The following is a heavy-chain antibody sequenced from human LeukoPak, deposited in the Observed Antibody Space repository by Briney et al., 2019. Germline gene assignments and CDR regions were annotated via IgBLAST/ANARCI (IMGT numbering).Heavy chain of an antibody. J-gene: IGHJ4*02. Sequence: ASETLSLTCSVSGGTMSSYYWNWIRQPPGKGLEWIGYIHYSGSTKYNPSLKSRVTISVDTSKNQFSLKLSSVTAADTAVYYCARWYSSGWAFDYWGQGTLVTVSS. D-gene: IGHD6-19*01. CDR2: IHYSGST. V-gene: IGHV4-59*08. CDR3: ARWYSSGWAFDY. CDR1: GGTMSSYY.